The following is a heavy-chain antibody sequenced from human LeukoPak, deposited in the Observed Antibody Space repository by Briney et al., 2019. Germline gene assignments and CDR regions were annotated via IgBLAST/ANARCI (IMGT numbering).Heavy chain of an antibody. CDR1: GFSLSSYA. D-gene: IGHD2-15*01. CDR2: TSSSDAGK. J-gene: IGHJ4*02. V-gene: IGHV3-23*01. CDR3: AKAPVTSCRGAFCYPFDS. Sequence: GGSLRLSCTVSGFSLSSYALSWVRRAPGKGLEWVSATSSSDAGKYYADSVRGRFTISRDNSRNAMYLQMNSLRVEDAAVYYCAKAPVTSCRGAFCYPFDSWGQGTLVTVSS.